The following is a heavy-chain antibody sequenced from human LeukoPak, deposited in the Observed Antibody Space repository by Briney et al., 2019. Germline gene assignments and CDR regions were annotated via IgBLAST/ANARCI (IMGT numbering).Heavy chain of an antibody. D-gene: IGHD2-21*02. V-gene: IGHV4-31*03. CDR1: GGSISSGGYY. CDR2: IYYSGST. Sequence: SETLSLTCTVSGGSISSGGYYWSWIRQHPGKGLEWIGDIYYSGSTYYNPSLKSRVTISVDTSKNQFSLKLSSVTAADTAVYYCARGPRGSAYCGGDCYSPFDYWGQGTLVTVSS. CDR3: ARGPRGSAYCGGDCYSPFDY. J-gene: IGHJ4*02.